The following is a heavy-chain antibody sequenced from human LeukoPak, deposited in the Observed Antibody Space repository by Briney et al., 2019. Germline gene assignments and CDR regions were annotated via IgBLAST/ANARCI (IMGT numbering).Heavy chain of an antibody. V-gene: IGHV4-38-2*02. Sequence: ASETLSLTCTVSGYSISSGYYWGWIRQPPGKGLEWIGSIYHSGSTYYNPSLKSRVTISVDTSKNQFSLKLSSVTAADTAVYYCARQQDYYMDVWGKGTMVTVSS. J-gene: IGHJ6*03. CDR1: GYSISSGYY. D-gene: IGHD6-13*01. CDR2: IYHSGST. CDR3: ARQQDYYMDV.